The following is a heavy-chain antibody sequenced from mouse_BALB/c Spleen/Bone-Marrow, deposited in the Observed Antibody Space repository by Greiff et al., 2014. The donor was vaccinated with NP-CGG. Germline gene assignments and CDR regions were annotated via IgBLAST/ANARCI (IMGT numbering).Heavy chain of an antibody. CDR3: ARTAY. J-gene: IGHJ3*01. CDR1: GYTFTDYW. V-gene: IGHV1-69*02. CDR2: IDPSDSET. Sequence: QLQQSGAELVKPGAPVKLSCKASGYTFTDYWMNWVKQRPGRGLEWIGRIDPSDSETHYNQKFKDKATLTVDKSSTTAYIQLSNLTSEDSAVYYCARTAYWGQGTLVTVSA.